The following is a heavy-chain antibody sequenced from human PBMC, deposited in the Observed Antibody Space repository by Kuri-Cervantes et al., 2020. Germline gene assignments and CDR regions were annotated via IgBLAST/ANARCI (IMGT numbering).Heavy chain of an antibody. CDR3: AKDLHYDFWSGYPNWFDP. D-gene: IGHD3-3*01. Sequence: GESLKISCTASGFTFGDYAMNWVRQAPGKGLEWVSSISSSSSYIYYADSVKGRFTIPRDNSKNTLYLQMNSLRAEGTAVYYCAKDLHYDFWSGYPNWFDPWGQGTLVTVSS. V-gene: IGHV3-21*04. CDR2: ISSSSSYI. J-gene: IGHJ5*02. CDR1: GFTFGDYA.